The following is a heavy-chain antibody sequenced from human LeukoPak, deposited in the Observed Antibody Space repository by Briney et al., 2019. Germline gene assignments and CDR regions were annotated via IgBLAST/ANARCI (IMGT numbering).Heavy chain of an antibody. V-gene: IGHV4-34*01. CDR1: GGSFSGYY. J-gene: IGHJ4*02. D-gene: IGHD3/OR15-3a*01. CDR3: ARIPQVGTVTVPYFDH. CDR2: INHSGST. Sequence: PSETLSLTCAVYGGSFSGYYWSWIRQPPGKGLEWIGEINHSGSTNYNPSLKSRVTISVDTSKNQFSLKLSSVTAADTAIYYCARIPQVGTVTVPYFDHWGQGIQVTVSS.